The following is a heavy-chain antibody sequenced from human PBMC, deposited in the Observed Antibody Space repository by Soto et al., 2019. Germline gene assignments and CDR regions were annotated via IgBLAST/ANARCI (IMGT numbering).Heavy chain of an antibody. CDR3: AHRVLRTVFGLVTTTAIYFDF. V-gene: IGHV2-5*02. D-gene: IGHD3-3*01. CDR2: IYWDDDK. CDR1: GFSLTTSGVG. Sequence: QITLNESGPTLVNPTQTLTLTCTFSGFSLTTSGVGVGWIHQSPGKAPEWLALIYWDDDKRYSPSLKSRLTITKDTSKNQVVLTMANLDPADTATYYCAHRVLRTVFGLVTTTAIYFDFWGQGTPVAVSS. J-gene: IGHJ4*02.